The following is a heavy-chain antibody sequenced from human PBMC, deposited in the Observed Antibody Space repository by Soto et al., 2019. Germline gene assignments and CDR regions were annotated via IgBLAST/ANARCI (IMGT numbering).Heavy chain of an antibody. CDR2: IIPIFGTA. Sequence: QVQLVQSGAEVKKPGSSVKVSCKASGGTFSSYAISWVRQAPGHGLEWMGGIIPIFGTANYAQKFQGRVTITADESTSIAYMELSSLRSEDTAVYYCASHDSSGYYPFDYWGQGTLVTVSS. CDR1: GGTFSSYA. D-gene: IGHD3-22*01. CDR3: ASHDSSGYYPFDY. V-gene: IGHV1-69*12. J-gene: IGHJ4*02.